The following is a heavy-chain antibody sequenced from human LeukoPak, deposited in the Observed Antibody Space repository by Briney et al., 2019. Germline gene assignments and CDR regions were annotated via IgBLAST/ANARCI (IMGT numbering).Heavy chain of an antibody. Sequence: ASVKVSCKASGYTFTSYFMHWVRQAPGQGLEWMGIINPSGGSTNYAQKFQERVTITRDMSTSTAYMELSSLRSEDTAVYYCAADLARRYYGSGSYYSWGQGTLVTVSS. J-gene: IGHJ4*02. CDR1: GYTFTSYF. V-gene: IGHV1-46*01. CDR3: AADLARRYYGSGSYYS. CDR2: INPSGGST. D-gene: IGHD3-10*01.